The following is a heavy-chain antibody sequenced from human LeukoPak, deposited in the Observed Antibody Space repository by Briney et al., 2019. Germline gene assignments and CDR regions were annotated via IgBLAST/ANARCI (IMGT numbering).Heavy chain of an antibody. CDR1: GFTFSVYA. CDR3: ARLIRLVWDLGE. Sequence: GGSLRLSCVGSGFTFSVYAITWVRQAPGNGLEWVACVGDSGGGTHSADSVRGRFSISKDNSKNTVYLQMNSLRPEDTAVYYYARLIRLVWDLGEGGQGVLVTVSS. J-gene: IGHJ4*02. CDR2: VGDSGGGT. V-gene: IGHV3-23*01. D-gene: IGHD1-26*01.